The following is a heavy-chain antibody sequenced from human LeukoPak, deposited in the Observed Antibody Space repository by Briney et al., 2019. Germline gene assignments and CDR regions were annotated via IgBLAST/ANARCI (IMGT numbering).Heavy chain of an antibody. D-gene: IGHD4-17*01. CDR1: GFTFSSYS. V-gene: IGHV3-48*01. CDR3: ASLVTTSRYYFDY. CDR2: ISSSSSTI. J-gene: IGHJ4*02. Sequence: GGSQRLSCAASGFTFSSYSMNWVRQAPGKGLEWVSYISSSSSTIYYADSVKGRFTISRDNAKNSLYLQMNSLRAEDTAVYYCASLVTTSRYYFDYWGQGTLVTVSS.